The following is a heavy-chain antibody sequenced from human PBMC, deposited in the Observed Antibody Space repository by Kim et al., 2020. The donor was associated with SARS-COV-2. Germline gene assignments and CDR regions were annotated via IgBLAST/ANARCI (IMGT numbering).Heavy chain of an antibody. CDR2: IYYSGST. V-gene: IGHV4-39*02. Sequence: SETLSLTCTVSGGSISSSSYYWGWIRQPPGKGLEWIGSIYYSGSTYYNPSLKSRVTISVDTSKNQFSLKLSSVTAADTAVYYCARDPFITIILVAQGYYSGMDVWGQGTTVTVSS. D-gene: IGHD3-22*01. CDR3: ARDPFITIILVAQGYYSGMDV. J-gene: IGHJ6*02. CDR1: GGSISSSSYY.